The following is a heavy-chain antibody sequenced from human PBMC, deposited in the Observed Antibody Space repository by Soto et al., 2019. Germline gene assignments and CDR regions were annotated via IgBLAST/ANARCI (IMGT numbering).Heavy chain of an antibody. V-gene: IGHV3-73*02. D-gene: IGHD4-17*01. J-gene: IGHJ2*01. CDR3: TRPNDNGDYDWYFDL. CDR1: GFRFSDSA. CDR2: IRNKVNNYAT. Sequence: QLVESGGGLVQPGRSLKLSCAASGFRFSDSALHWVRQASGKGLEWVGRIRNKVNNYATIYAASVKGRFTISRDDSKNTVYLHMISLKTKDTAVYYCTRPNDNGDYDWYFDLWGRGAPVTVSS.